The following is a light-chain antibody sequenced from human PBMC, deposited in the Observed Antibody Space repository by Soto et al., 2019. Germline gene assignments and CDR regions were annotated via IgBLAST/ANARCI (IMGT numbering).Light chain of an antibody. CDR3: QQYGNSPWT. Sequence: EIVMTQSPATLSVSPGERATLSCRASQSVRTTVAWYQQRPGQAPRLLIYGASSRATGIPDRFSGSGSGTDFTLTISRLEPEDFAVYYCQQYGNSPWTFGQGTKVEIK. J-gene: IGKJ1*01. CDR2: GAS. CDR1: QSVRTT. V-gene: IGKV3-20*01.